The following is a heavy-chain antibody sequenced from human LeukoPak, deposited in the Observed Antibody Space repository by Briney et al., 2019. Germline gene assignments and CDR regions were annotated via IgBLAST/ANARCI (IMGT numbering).Heavy chain of an antibody. V-gene: IGHV3-21*01. J-gene: IGHJ4*02. CDR1: GFTFSSYS. D-gene: IGHD5-18*01. Sequence: GGSLRLSCAASGFTFSSYSMNWVRQAPGKGLEWVSSISSSSSYIYYADSVKGRFTISRDNSKNTLYLQMNSLRAEDTAVYYCARDHPGYSYGYAYWGQGTLVTVSS. CDR3: ARDHPGYSYGYAY. CDR2: ISSSSSYI.